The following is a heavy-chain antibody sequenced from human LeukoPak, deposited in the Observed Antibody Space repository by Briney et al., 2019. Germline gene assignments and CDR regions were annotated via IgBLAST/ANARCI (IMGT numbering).Heavy chain of an antibody. J-gene: IGHJ4*02. CDR2: MNPNSGNT. CDR1: GYTFTSYD. Sequence: ASVKVSCKASGYTFTSYDINWVRQATRQGLEWMGWMNPNSGNTGYAQKFQGRVTITRNTSISTAYMELSSLRSEDTAVYYCASGGAGVTTIDYWGQGTLVTVSS. CDR3: ASGGAGVTTIDY. V-gene: IGHV1-8*03. D-gene: IGHD4-17*01.